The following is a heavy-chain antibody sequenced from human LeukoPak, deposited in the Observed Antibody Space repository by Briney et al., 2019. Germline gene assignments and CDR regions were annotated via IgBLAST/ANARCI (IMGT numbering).Heavy chain of an antibody. Sequence: PSETLSLTCTVSGGSISSYYWSWIRQPPGKGLEWIEYIYYSGSTNYNPSLKSRVTISVDTSKNQFSLKLSSVTAADTAVYYCARVGGYNYVGAYYYGMDVWGQGTTVTVSS. CDR2: IYYSGST. D-gene: IGHD5-12*01. J-gene: IGHJ6*02. CDR1: GGSISSYY. CDR3: ARVGGYNYVGAYYYGMDV. V-gene: IGHV4-59*01.